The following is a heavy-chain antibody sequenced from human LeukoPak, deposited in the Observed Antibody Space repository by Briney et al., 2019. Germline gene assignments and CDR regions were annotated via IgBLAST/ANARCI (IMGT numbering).Heavy chain of an antibody. J-gene: IGHJ5*02. D-gene: IGHD3-3*01. CDR3: ARQGRGHDFWSGTTQYNWFDP. CDR1: GGSISSSSYY. Sequence: KPSETLSLTCTVSGGSISSSSYYWGWIRQPPGKGLEWIGSIYYTGSTYYNPSLKSRVTISVDTSKNQFSLKLSSVTAADTAVYYCARQGRGHDFWSGTTQYNWFDPWGQGTLVTVSS. CDR2: IYYTGST. V-gene: IGHV4-39*01.